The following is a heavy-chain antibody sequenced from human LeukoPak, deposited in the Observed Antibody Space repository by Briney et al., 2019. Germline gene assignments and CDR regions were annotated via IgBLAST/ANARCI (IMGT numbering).Heavy chain of an antibody. CDR3: ARFYATTGFDY. D-gene: IGHD4-11*01. Sequence: SETLSLTCTVSGGSISSFYWSWIRQPPGKGLEWIGYIYYSGSTNYNPSLKSRVIISVHTSKNQFSLKLSSVTAADTAVYYCARFYATTGFDYWGQGTLVTVSS. V-gene: IGHV4-59*12. CDR1: GGSISSFY. J-gene: IGHJ4*02. CDR2: IYYSGST.